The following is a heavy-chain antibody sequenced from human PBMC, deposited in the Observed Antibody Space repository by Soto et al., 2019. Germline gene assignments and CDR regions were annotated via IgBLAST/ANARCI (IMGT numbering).Heavy chain of an antibody. CDR1: GFTFSSYS. Sequence: PGGSLRLSCAASGFTFSSYSMNWVRQAPGKGLEWVSSISSSSSYIYYADSVKGRFTISRDNAKNSLYLQMNSLRAEDTAVYYCARDPPCSGGSCYPNWFDPWGQGTLVTVSS. CDR3: ARDPPCSGGSCYPNWFDP. J-gene: IGHJ5*02. D-gene: IGHD2-15*01. CDR2: ISSSSSYI. V-gene: IGHV3-21*01.